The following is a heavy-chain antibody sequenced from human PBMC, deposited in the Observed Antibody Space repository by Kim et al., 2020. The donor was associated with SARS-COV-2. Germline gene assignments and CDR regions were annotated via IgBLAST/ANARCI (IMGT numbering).Heavy chain of an antibody. V-gene: IGHV3-15*01. CDR2: IKSKTDGGTT. CDR1: GFTFSNAW. J-gene: IGHJ2*01. CDR3: TTDASGGSHYWYFDL. Sequence: GGSLRLSCAASGFTFSNAWMSWVRQAPGKGLEWVGRIKSKTDGGTTDYAAPVKGRFTISRDDSKNTLYLQMNSLKTEDTAVYYCTTDASGGSHYWYFDLWGRGTLVTVSS. D-gene: IGHD2-15*01.